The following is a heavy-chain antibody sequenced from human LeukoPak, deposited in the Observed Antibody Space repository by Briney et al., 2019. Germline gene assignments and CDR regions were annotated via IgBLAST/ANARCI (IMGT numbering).Heavy chain of an antibody. CDR3: ARGILRYFDWLLHDYYYGMDV. J-gene: IGHJ6*02. D-gene: IGHD3-9*01. V-gene: IGHV4-34*01. CDR2: INHSGST. CDR1: GGSFSGYY. Sequence: SETLSLTCAVYGGSFSGYYWSWIRQPSGKGLAWIGEINHSGSTNYNPSIKSRVTISVDTSKNQFSLKLSSVTAADTAVYYCARGILRYFDWLLHDYYYGMDVWGQGTTVTVSS.